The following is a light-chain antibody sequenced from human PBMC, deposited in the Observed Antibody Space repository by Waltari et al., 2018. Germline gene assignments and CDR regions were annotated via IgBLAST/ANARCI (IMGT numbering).Light chain of an antibody. J-gene: IGKJ1*01. CDR2: KAS. Sequence: DIQMTKSPSTLSASVGDRVTIACRASQSIGSWLAWYQQRPGKAPKLLIYKASTLHSGVPSRFSGSGSGTEFTLTISSLQPDDFATYYCQQYDDYARTFGQGTKVEVK. CDR1: QSIGSW. V-gene: IGKV1-5*03. CDR3: QQYDDYART.